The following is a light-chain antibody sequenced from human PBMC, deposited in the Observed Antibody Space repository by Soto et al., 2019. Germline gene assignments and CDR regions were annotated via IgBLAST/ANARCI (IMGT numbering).Light chain of an antibody. Sequence: EIVMTQSPATLSVSPGERATLSCRASQSVSSNLAWYQQKPGQAPRLLIYGASTRDTGIPARFSGSGSGTEFTLIISGLQSEDFAVYYCQQYNNGYTFGQGTKLEIK. CDR3: QQYNNGYT. J-gene: IGKJ2*01. CDR2: GAS. V-gene: IGKV3-15*01. CDR1: QSVSSN.